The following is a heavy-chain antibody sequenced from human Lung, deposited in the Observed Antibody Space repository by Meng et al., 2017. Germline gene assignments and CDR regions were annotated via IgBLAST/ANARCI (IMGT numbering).Heavy chain of an antibody. D-gene: IGHD3-10*01. J-gene: IGHJ4*02. CDR2: ISSSSRYI. CDR3: ARDNYYDSGSYSGFDY. V-gene: IGHV3-21*01. Sequence: EVQLVESGGGLVKPGGSLRLSGAASGFTFSNYSMNWVRQAPGKGLEWVSSISSSSRYIYYADSLKGRFTISRDNAKNSLYLQMNSLRAEDTAVFYCARDNYYDSGSYSGFDYWGQGALVTVSS. CDR1: GFTFSNYS.